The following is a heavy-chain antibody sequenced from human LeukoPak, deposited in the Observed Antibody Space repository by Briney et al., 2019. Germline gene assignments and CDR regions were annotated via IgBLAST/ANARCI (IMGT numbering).Heavy chain of an antibody. V-gene: IGHV5-51*01. CDR3: ARKSIIGAGENFDY. D-gene: IGHD6-13*01. Sequence: GESLKIPCKGSGYSFTCLWIELVRQKPGKGLEWMGIIYAGDSDTRYSPSFQGQVTISVDKSISTAYRQWGSLKASDTAIYYCARKSIIGAGENFDYWGQGTLVTVSS. J-gene: IGHJ4*02. CDR2: IYAGDSDT. CDR1: GYSFTCLW.